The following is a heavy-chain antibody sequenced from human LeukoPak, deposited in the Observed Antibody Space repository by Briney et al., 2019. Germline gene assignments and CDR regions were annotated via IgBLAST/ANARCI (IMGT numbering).Heavy chain of an antibody. D-gene: IGHD6-19*01. CDR2: ITNYGGTT. V-gene: IGHV3-23*01. J-gene: IGHJ4*02. Sequence: GGSLRFPCSASGFTFSTYAKACVRRAPGKGLKWVSTITNYGGTTNHADSVRGRFTISRDNSKNTLFLEMNELRVEDSAMYYCAREWGLIAVAGGPGYWGQGTLVTVSS. CDR3: AREWGLIAVAGGPGY. CDR1: GFTFSTYA.